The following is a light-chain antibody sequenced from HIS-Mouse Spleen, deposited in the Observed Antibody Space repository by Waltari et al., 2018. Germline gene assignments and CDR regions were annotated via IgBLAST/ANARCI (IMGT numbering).Light chain of an antibody. Sequence: IQLTQSPSFLSASVGDRVTITCRASQGISSYLAWYQQKPGKAPKLLIYAASTLQSGVPSRFSGSGSGTEFTLTISSLQPEDFATYYCQQLNSYTFGQGTRLEIK. CDR2: AAS. CDR3: QQLNSYT. J-gene: IGKJ5*01. CDR1: QGISSY. V-gene: IGKV1-9*01.